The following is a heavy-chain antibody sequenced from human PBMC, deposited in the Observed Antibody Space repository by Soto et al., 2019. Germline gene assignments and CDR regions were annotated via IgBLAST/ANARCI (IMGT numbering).Heavy chain of an antibody. CDR3: ARGFYTYTGYFDY. V-gene: IGHV2-5*02. CDR2: IYWDDDK. Sequence: QITLEESGPTLVKPTQTLTLTCTFSGFSLGTGVGVGWIRQPPGKALEWLALIYWDDDKSYSPSLKTRLTITKDTSKNQVVLTMTNMDPEDTATYYCARGFYTYTGYFDYWGQGTLVTVSS. CDR1: GFSLGTGVG. D-gene: IGHD3-3*01. J-gene: IGHJ4*02.